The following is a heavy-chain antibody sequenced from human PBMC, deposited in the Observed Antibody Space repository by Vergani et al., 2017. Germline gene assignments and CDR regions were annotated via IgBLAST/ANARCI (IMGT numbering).Heavy chain of an antibody. CDR3: ARDDSSGYPHSEDAFDI. J-gene: IGHJ3*02. Sequence: QVQLVESGGGVVQPGRSLRLSCAASGFTFSSYAMHWVRQAPGKGLEWVAVISYDGSNKYYADSVKGRFTISRDNSKNTLYLQMNSLRAEDTAVYYCARDDSSGYPHSEDAFDIWGQGTMVTVSS. CDR2: ISYDGSNK. D-gene: IGHD3-22*01. V-gene: IGHV3-30-3*01. CDR1: GFTFSSYA.